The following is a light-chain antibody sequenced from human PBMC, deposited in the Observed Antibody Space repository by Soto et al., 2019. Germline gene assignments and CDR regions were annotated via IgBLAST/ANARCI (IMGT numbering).Light chain of an antibody. CDR1: QSVSSY. Sequence: EIVLTQSPATLPLSPRERATLSCRASQSVSSYLAWYQQKPGQAPRLLIYDASNRATGIPARFSGGGSGTDFTLTISSLEPEDFAVYYCQQRSNWPITFGQGTRLEIK. J-gene: IGKJ5*01. V-gene: IGKV3-11*01. CDR2: DAS. CDR3: QQRSNWPIT.